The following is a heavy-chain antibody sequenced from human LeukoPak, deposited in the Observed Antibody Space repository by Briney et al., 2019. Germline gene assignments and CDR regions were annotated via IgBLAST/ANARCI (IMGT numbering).Heavy chain of an antibody. CDR1: GFTFSSYS. D-gene: IGHD6-13*01. J-gene: IGHJ4*02. CDR3: ARDSRYSRKYFDY. V-gene: IGHV3-21*01. CDR2: ISSSSGYI. Sequence: PGGSLRLSCAASGFTFSSYSMNWVRQAPGKGLEWVSSISSSSGYIYYADSVKGRFTISRDNAKNSLYLQMNSLRAEDTAVYYCARDSRYSRKYFDYWGQGTLVTVSS.